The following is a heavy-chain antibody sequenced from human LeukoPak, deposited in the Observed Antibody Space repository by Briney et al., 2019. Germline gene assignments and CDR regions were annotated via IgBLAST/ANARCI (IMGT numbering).Heavy chain of an antibody. V-gene: IGHV3-7*01. J-gene: IGHJ4*02. CDR1: GFGLSNYW. CDR2: IKQGGSEK. Sequence: SGGSLRLSCAASGFGLSNYWMNWVRQAPGKGLEWVANIKQGGSEKNYVDSVKGRFSISRDNAKNSLILQMNSLRDEDTAVYYCARGVWAPFDSWGQGTLVSVSS. CDR3: ARGVWAPFDS. D-gene: IGHD7-27*01.